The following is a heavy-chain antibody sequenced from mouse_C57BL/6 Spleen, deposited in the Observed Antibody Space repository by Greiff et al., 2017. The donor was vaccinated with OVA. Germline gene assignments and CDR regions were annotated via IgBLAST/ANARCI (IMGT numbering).Heavy chain of an antibody. J-gene: IGHJ3*01. CDR3: ASSTMVTTGFAY. CDR2: IWSGGST. D-gene: IGHD2-2*01. V-gene: IGHV2-2*01. CDR1: GFSLTSYG. Sequence: VHLVESGPGLVQPSQSLSITCTVSGFSLTSYGVHWVRQSPGKGLEWLGVIWSGGSTDYNAAFISRLSISKDNSKSQVFFKMNSLQADDTAIYYCASSTMVTTGFAYWGQGTLVTVSA.